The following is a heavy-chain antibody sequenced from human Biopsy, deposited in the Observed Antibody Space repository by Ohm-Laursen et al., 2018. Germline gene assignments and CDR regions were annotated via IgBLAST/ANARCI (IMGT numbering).Heavy chain of an antibody. D-gene: IGHD3-9*01. J-gene: IGHJ1*01. V-gene: IGHV1-69*06. CDR2: NTPILGTG. Sequence: VASVKVSCKAPEGTFSNYGVNWVRQAPGQGLEWLGGNTPILGTGNYAHQFQDRVTVVADTSTSTATMELRSLRSDDTAVYYCATKLTGYFHHWGQGTLVIVSS. CDR3: ATKLTGYFHH. CDR1: EGTFSNYG.